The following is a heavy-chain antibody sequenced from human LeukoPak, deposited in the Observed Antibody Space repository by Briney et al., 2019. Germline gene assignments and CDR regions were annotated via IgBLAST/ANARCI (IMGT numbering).Heavy chain of an antibody. Sequence: SETLSLTCTVSGGSISSSSYYWSWIRQPPGKGLEWIGHIYYSGSTNYNPSLKSRVTISIATSKNQFSLKLSSVTAADTAVYYCARDSGSGPYYWGQGTLVTVSS. J-gene: IGHJ4*02. CDR2: IYYSGST. D-gene: IGHD6-19*01. CDR3: ARDSGSGPYY. V-gene: IGHV4-61*01. CDR1: GGSISSSSYY.